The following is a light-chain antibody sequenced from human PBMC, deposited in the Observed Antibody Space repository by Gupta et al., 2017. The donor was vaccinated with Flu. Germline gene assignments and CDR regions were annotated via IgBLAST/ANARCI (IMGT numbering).Light chain of an antibody. J-gene: IGLJ3*02. Sequence: QSVLTQPPSVSGAPGQRVTISCTGSSSNIGAVYDVHWYQQLPGTAPKLLIYGNKNRPSGVPDRFSGSKSGTSASLAITGLQAEDEAVYYCQSYDTSLSGSMVFGGGTKLNVL. V-gene: IGLV1-40*01. CDR1: SSNIGAVYD. CDR3: QSYDTSLSGSMV. CDR2: GNK.